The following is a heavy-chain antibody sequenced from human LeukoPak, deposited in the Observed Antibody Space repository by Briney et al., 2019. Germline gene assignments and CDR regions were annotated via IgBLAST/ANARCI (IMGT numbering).Heavy chain of an antibody. J-gene: IGHJ2*01. CDR1: GFTFSSYD. Sequence: GGSLRLSCAASGFTFSSYDMHWVRQATGKGLEWVSAIGTAGDTYYPGSVKGRFTISRENAKNSLYLQMNSLRAGDMAAYYCARNRYCSGGSCYSDWYFDLWGRGTLVTVSS. D-gene: IGHD2-15*01. CDR3: ARNRYCSGGSCYSDWYFDL. CDR2: IGTAGDT. V-gene: IGHV3-13*01.